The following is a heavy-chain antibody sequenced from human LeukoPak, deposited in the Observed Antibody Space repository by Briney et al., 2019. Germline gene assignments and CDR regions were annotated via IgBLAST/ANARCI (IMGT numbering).Heavy chain of an antibody. J-gene: IGHJ4*02. D-gene: IGHD1-26*01. Sequence: QPGGSLRLSCAASGFTFSDHYMDWVRQAPGKGLEWVGRTRNKANSYTTEYAASVKGRFTISRDDSKNSLYLQMNSLKTEDTAVYYCVRGLYSGSHWGFGYWGQGTLVTVSS. CDR1: GFTFSDHY. CDR2: TRNKANSYTT. V-gene: IGHV3-72*01. CDR3: VRGLYSGSHWGFGY.